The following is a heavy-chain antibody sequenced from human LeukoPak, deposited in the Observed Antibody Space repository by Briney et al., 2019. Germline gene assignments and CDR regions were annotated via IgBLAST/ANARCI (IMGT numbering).Heavy chain of an antibody. V-gene: IGHV4-30-2*01. J-gene: IGHJ4*02. CDR2: IYHSGST. CDR3: ARDLRGYSGYESDY. CDR1: GGSISSGGYY. Sequence: SQTLSLTCTVSGGSISSGGYYWSWIRQPPGKGLEWIGYIYHSGSTYYNPSLKSRVTISVDRSKNQFSLRLSSVTAADTAVYYCARDLRGYSGYESDYWGQGTLVTVSS. D-gene: IGHD5-12*01.